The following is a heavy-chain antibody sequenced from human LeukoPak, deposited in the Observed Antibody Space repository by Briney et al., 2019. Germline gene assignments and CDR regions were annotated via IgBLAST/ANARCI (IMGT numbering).Heavy chain of an antibody. CDR1: GGTFSSYA. CDR2: IIPIFGTA. D-gene: IGHD6-13*01. V-gene: IGHV1-69*01. CDR3: ARAPIAAAGTNNWFDP. Sequence: SVKVSCKASGGTFSSYAISWVRQAPGQGLEWMGGIIPIFGTANYAQKFQGRVTITADESTSTAYMELSSLRSEDTAVYYCARAPIAAAGTNNWFDPWGQGTLVTVSS. J-gene: IGHJ5*02.